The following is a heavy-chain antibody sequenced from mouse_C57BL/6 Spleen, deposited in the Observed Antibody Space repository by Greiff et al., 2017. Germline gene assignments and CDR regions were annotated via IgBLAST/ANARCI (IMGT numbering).Heavy chain of an antibody. D-gene: IGHD1-1*01. Sequence: VQLQQPGAELVKPGASVKLSCKASGYTFTSYWMQWVKQRPGQGLEWIGEIDPSDSYTNYNQKFKGKAILTVDTSSSTASMQLSSLTSEDSAVYYCTNLYYSSSSSGYFDVWGTGTTLTVSS. CDR3: TNLYYSSSSSGYFDV. CDR2: IDPSDSYT. V-gene: IGHV1-50*01. J-gene: IGHJ1*03. CDR1: GYTFTSYW.